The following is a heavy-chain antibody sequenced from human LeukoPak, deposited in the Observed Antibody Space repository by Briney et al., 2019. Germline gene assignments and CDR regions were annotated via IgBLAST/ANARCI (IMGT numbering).Heavy chain of an antibody. CDR2: ITSSGTTT. CDR1: GFSFSDSY. V-gene: IGHV3-11*01. D-gene: IGHD4/OR15-4a*01. Sequence: GGSLRLSCSASGFSFSDSYMSWFRLSPEKGLERIAYITSSGTTTEYADSVKGRFTISRVNAKNSLYLQMNSLRPEDTAVYYCGRDPDYGDPYWGQGTLVTVSS. CDR3: GRDPDYGDPY. J-gene: IGHJ4*02.